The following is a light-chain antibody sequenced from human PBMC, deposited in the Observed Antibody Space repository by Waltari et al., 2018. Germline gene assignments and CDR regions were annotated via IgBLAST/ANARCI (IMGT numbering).Light chain of an antibody. V-gene: IGLV2-8*01. CDR3: SSYAGSSNVV. Sequence: QSALTQPPSASGSPGPSVTISCSGTSSDVGGYNHVSWYQQPPGKAPKLMIYEVNKRPSGVPYRFSGSKSGNTASLTVSGLQAEDEADYYCSSYAGSSNVVFGGGTKLTVL. CDR2: EVN. CDR1: SSDVGGYNH. J-gene: IGLJ2*01.